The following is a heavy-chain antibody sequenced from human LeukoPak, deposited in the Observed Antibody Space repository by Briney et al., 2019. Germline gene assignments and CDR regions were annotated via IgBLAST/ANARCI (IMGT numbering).Heavy chain of an antibody. J-gene: IGHJ4*02. D-gene: IGHD3-3*01. CDR3: ARGQPPITIFGVVDPYYFDY. CDR2: IYPGDSDT. CDR1: GYSFTSYW. V-gene: IGHV5-51*01. Sequence: KPGESLKISCKGSGYSFTSYWIGWVRQMPGKGLEWMGIIYPGDSDTRYSPSFQGQVTISADKSISTAYLQWSSLKASDTAMYYCARGQPPITIFGVVDPYYFDYWGQGTLVTVSS.